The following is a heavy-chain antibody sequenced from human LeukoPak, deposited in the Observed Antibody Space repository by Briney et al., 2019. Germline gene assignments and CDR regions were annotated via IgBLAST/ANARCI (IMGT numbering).Heavy chain of an antibody. CDR2: LSTSGGST. CDR1: GFTFSSYA. Sequence: GGSLRLSCAASGFTFSSYAMSWVRQAPGKGLEWVSGLSTSGGSTYYADSVKGRFTISRDNSKNTLYLQMNSLTAEDTAVYYCVRVRQLAGKADYFDSWGQGTLVTVSS. V-gene: IGHV3-23*01. CDR3: VRVRQLAGKADYFDS. D-gene: IGHD1-1*01. J-gene: IGHJ4*02.